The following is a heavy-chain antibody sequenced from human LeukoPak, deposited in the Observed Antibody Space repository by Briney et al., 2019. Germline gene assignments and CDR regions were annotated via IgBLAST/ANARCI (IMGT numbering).Heavy chain of an antibody. CDR1: GYRFTSYW. Sequence: GESLKISCKGSGYRFTSYWIAWVRQMPGKGLEWMGIIYPGDSDTRYSPSFQGQVTISADKSINTAYLQWSSLKASDTAMYYCARQQLVSYYMDVWGKGTTVTISS. V-gene: IGHV5-51*01. J-gene: IGHJ6*03. CDR3: ARQQLVSYYMDV. D-gene: IGHD6-13*01. CDR2: IYPGDSDT.